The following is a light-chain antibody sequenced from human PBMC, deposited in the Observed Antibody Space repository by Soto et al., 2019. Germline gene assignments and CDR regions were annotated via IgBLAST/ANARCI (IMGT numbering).Light chain of an antibody. V-gene: IGLV1-44*01. CDR1: SSNIGSYT. J-gene: IGLJ2*01. CDR2: TNT. CDR3: AAWDDSLNGVL. Sequence: QSVLTQPPSASGTPGQRVTISCSGSSSNIGSYTVNWYQQLPGTAPKLLIYTNTQRHSGVPDRFSGSKSGTSASLAISGLXXXXXXXXYCAAWDDSLNGVLFGRGTKLTVL.